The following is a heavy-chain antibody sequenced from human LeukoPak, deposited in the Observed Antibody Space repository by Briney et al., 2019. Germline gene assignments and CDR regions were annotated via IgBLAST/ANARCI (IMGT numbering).Heavy chain of an antibody. CDR3: AKPSGGYYLLDAFGI. J-gene: IGHJ3*02. CDR1: GFTFSSYG. CDR2: ISYDGNNK. V-gene: IGHV3-30*18. D-gene: IGHD1-26*01. Sequence: GGSLRLSCAASGFTFSSYGMLWVRQAPGKGLDWVALISYDGNNKFYADSVKGRFTISRDNSKNTLYLQMNSLRAEDTAVYYCAKPSGGYYLLDAFGIWGQGTMVTVSS.